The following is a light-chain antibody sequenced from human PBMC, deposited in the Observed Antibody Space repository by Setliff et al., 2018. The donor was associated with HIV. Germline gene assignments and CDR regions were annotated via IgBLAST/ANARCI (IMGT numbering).Light chain of an antibody. CDR3: SSYTGSSTLEV. CDR2: DVR. J-gene: IGLJ1*01. V-gene: IGLV2-14*03. Sequence: QSALTQPASVSGSPGQSITISCTGTSSDVGAYNYVSWYQQHPGKAPKLMIYDVRNRPSGVSRRFSGSKSGNTASLTISGFQAEDEAAYYCSSYTGSSTLEVFGTGTKVTVL. CDR1: SSDVGAYNY.